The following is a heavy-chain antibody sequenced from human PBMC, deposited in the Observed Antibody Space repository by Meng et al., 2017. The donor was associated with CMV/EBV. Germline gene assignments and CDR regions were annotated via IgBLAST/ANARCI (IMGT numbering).Heavy chain of an antibody. D-gene: IGHD3-16*02. CDR1: GFTFADYA. J-gene: IGHJ6*02. V-gene: IGHV3-9*01. CDR3: AKGTGLSGDYYYGMDV. CDR2: ISWNSGSI. Sequence: GGSLRLSCAASGFTFADYAMHWVRQAPGKGLEWVSGISWNSGSIGYADSVKGRFTISRDNAKNSLYLQMNSLRAEDTALYYCAKGTGLSGDYYYGMDVWGQGTTVTVSS.